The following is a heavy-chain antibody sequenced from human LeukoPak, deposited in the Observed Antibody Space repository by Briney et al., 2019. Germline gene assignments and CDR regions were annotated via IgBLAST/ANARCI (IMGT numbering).Heavy chain of an antibody. CDR2: ISYDGSNK. D-gene: IGHD3-22*01. V-gene: IGHV3-30-3*01. Sequence: PGGSLRLPCAASGFTFNSYAMHGVRHAPGKALEWVAVISYDGSNKYYADSVKGRFTISRDNSKNTLYLQMNSLRAEDTAVYYCARDYDSSGYYYVITSAFAYWGQGTPVTVSS. CDR1: GFTFNSYA. CDR3: ARDYDSSGYYYVITSAFAY. J-gene: IGHJ4*02.